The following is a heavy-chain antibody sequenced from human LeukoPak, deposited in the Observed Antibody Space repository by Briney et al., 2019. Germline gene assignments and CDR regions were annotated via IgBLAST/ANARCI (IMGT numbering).Heavy chain of an antibody. Sequence: ASVKVSCKASGYTFTSYGISWVRQPPGQGLEWMGWISAYNGNTNYAQKLQGRVTMTTDTSTSTAYMELRSLRSDDTAVYYCARDRYSNRIFGYWGQGTLVTVSS. V-gene: IGHV1-18*01. CDR2: ISAYNGNT. CDR1: GYTFTSYG. CDR3: ARDRYSNRIFGY. D-gene: IGHD4-11*01. J-gene: IGHJ4*02.